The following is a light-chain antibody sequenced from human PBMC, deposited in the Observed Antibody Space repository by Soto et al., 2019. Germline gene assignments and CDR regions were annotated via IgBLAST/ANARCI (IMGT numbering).Light chain of an antibody. CDR3: SSYTSSSRGYVV. CDR1: SSDVGGYNY. Sequence: QSALTQPASVSGSPGQSITISCTGTSSDVGGYNYVSWYQQHPGKAPKLMIYDVSNRPSGVSNRFSGSKSGNTASLTISGLQAEDEADYYCSSYTSSSRGYVVFGGGTQLTVL. J-gene: IGLJ2*01. V-gene: IGLV2-14*01. CDR2: DVS.